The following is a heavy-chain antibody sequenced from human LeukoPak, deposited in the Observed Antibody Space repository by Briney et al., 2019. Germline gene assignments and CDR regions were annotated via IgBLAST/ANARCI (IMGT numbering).Heavy chain of an antibody. J-gene: IGHJ6*02. CDR3: ARGGYSSSWYGKDYYYYGMDV. V-gene: IGHV1-8*01. CDR2: MNPNRGNT. D-gene: IGHD6-13*01. Sequence: ASVKVSCKASGYTFTSYDINWVRQATGQGLEWMGWMNPNRGNTGYAQKFQGRVTMTRNTSISTAYMELSSLRSEDTAVYYCARGGYSSSWYGKDYYYYGMDVWGQGTTVTVSS. CDR1: GYTFTSYD.